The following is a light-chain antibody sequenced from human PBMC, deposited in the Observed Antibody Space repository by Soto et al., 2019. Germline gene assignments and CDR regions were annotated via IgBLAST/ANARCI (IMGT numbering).Light chain of an antibody. CDR3: SSYAGSNNFV. CDR2: EVS. Sequence: QSALTQPASVSGSPGQSITISCSGTSSNIGGYNVVSWYQQHPGKAPKLMIYEVSERPSGVPDRFSGSKSSNTASLTVSGLQAEDEADYYCSSYAGSNNFVFGTGTKLTVL. J-gene: IGLJ1*01. V-gene: IGLV2-8*01. CDR1: SSNIGGYNV.